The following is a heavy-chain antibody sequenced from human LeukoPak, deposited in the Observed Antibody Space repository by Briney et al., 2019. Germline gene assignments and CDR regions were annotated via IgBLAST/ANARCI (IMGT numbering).Heavy chain of an antibody. V-gene: IGHV3-23*01. CDR2: ISGSGGST. Sequence: PGGSLRLSCAASGFTFSSYAMSWVRQAPGKGLEWVSAISGSGGSTYYADSVKGRFTISRDNSKNTLYLQMNSLRAEDTAVYYCAKSLIDRAGTSGYFDYWGQGTLVTVSS. D-gene: IGHD3-10*01. CDR3: AKSLIDRAGTSGYFDY. CDR1: GFTFSSYA. J-gene: IGHJ4*02.